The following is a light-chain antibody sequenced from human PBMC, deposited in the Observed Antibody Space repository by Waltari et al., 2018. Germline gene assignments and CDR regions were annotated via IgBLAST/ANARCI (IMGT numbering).Light chain of an antibody. CDR1: NIASNS. CDR2: YDS. CDR3: QVWDTSSDQFVI. V-gene: IGLV3-21*01. Sequence: SYVLTQPPSVSVAPEKTARITCGGDNIASNSVHWYHQRPGQAPVVVIYYDSDRPSGIPERFSGSNSGNTATLTISRVEAGDEADYYCQVWDTSSDQFVIFGGGTKLTVL. J-gene: IGLJ2*01.